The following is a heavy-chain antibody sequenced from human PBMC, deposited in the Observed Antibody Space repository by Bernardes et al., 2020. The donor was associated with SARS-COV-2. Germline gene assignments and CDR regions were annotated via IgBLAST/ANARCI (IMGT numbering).Heavy chain of an antibody. V-gene: IGHV4-39*01. CDR2: FYSGGTT. CDR3: AGSSCGADCYIGGLRSWDYGMDV. J-gene: IGHJ6*02. D-gene: IGHD2-21*02. Sequence: SETLSLTCTVSGGSISSSGYYWVWLRQPPGKGLEWIGSFYSGGTTYYNPSLQSRLSKSIDTSKNQFSLRLSSVTAADTAVYYCAGSSCGADCYIGGLRSWDYGMDVWGQGTTVTVSS. CDR1: GGSISSSGYY.